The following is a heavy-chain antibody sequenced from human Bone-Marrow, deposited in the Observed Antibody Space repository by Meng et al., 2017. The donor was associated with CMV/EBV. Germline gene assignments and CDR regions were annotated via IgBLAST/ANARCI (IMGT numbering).Heavy chain of an antibody. CDR1: GFTFGDYA. CDR3: TRDGYDFWSGQDQI. D-gene: IGHD3-3*01. V-gene: IGHV3-49*04. CDR2: IRSKAYGGTT. J-gene: IGHJ4*02. Sequence: GESLKIFCTASGFTFGDYAMSWVRQAPGKGLEWVGFIRSKAYGGTTEYAASVKGRFTISRDDSKSIAYLQMNSLKTEDTAVYYCTRDGYDFWSGQDQIWGQGPVVPVSS.